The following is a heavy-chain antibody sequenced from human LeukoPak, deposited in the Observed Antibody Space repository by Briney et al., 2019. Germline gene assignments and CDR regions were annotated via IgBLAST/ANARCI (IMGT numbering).Heavy chain of an antibody. CDR2: ILISGST. CDR1: GGSIGSYY. CDR3: ARRERLRGYCFNGECYGYALDI. J-gene: IGHJ3*02. V-gene: IGHV4-4*09. Sequence: SETLSLTCTVSGGSIGSYYWTWIRQPPGKGLEWIGNILISGSTNYTPSLKSRITISVDPSKNQFSLKLNSVTAADTAVYYWARRERLRGYCFNGECYGYALDIWGKGTRSPSLQ. D-gene: IGHD2-8*01.